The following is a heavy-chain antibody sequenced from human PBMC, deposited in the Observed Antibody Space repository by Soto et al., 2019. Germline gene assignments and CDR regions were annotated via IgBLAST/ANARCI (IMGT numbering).Heavy chain of an antibody. J-gene: IGHJ6*02. Sequence: GGSLRLSCAASGFTFSSYAMSWVRQAPGKGLEWVSAISGSGGSTYYADSVKGRFTISRDNSKNTLYLQMNSLRAEDTAVYYCAKPRDPSSQNKVMVRGVIWYYYYGMDVWGQGTTVTVSS. V-gene: IGHV3-23*01. CDR1: GFTFSSYA. CDR2: ISGSGGST. CDR3: AKPRDPSSQNKVMVRGVIWYYYYGMDV. D-gene: IGHD3-10*01.